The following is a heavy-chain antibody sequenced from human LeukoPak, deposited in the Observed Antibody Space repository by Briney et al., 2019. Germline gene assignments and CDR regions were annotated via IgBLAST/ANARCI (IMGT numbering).Heavy chain of an antibody. Sequence: ASAKVSCKASGYTFSGYYVHWVRQAPGQGLEWMGWINPNSGVTSYAQKFQGRVAVTRDTSISTAYMELSRLTSDDTAVYYCARGVGATIFFNYWGQGTLVTVSS. CDR1: GYTFSGYY. D-gene: IGHD1-26*01. CDR2: INPNSGVT. J-gene: IGHJ4*02. CDR3: ARGVGATIFFNY. V-gene: IGHV1-2*02.